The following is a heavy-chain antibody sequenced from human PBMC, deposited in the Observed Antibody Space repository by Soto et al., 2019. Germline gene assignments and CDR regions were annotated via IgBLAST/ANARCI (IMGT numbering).Heavy chain of an antibody. Sequence: EVQLVESGGGLVQPWGSLRLSCAASGLTVSSTYMSWVRQAPGKGLEWVSFIYSIGSSDYADSVKGRFTISRDNSRNTLYLEMNSLRAEDTAVYYCAAGDYASGSRDYWGQGTLVTVSS. CDR3: AAGDYASGSRDY. D-gene: IGHD3-10*01. V-gene: IGHV3-66*01. J-gene: IGHJ4*02. CDR1: GLTVSSTY. CDR2: IYSIGSS.